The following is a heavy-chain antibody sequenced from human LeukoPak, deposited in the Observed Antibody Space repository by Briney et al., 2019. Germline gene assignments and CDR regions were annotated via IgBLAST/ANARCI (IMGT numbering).Heavy chain of an antibody. CDR3: ARDQRYGSGSYYPGY. Sequence: GGSLRLSCAAPGFTFSSYSMNWVRQAPGKGLEWVSYISSSSTIYYADSVKGRFTISRDNAKNSLYLQMNSLRAEDTAVYYCARDQRYGSGSYYPGYWGQGTLVTVSS. D-gene: IGHD3-10*01. J-gene: IGHJ4*02. CDR1: GFTFSSYS. CDR2: ISSSSTI. V-gene: IGHV3-48*01.